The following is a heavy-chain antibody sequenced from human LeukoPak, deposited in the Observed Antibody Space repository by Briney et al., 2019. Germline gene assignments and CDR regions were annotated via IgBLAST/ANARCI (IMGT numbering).Heavy chain of an antibody. Sequence: PGGSLRLSCAASGFTFANSWMHWVRQAPGKGLVWVSRIRGDGLDTNYAHSVMGRFTISRDDAKNSLYLQMNSLRAEDTAVYYCAREYRSYGYFDYWGQGTLVTVSS. CDR2: IRGDGLDT. V-gene: IGHV3-74*01. D-gene: IGHD5-18*01. J-gene: IGHJ4*02. CDR1: GFTFANSW. CDR3: AREYRSYGYFDY.